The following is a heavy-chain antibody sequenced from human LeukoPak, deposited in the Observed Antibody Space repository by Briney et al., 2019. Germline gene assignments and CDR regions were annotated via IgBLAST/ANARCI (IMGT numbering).Heavy chain of an antibody. J-gene: IGHJ4*02. CDR3: ARLVAYCSSASCTDF. V-gene: IGHV4-59*01. CDR1: GGSITSYY. D-gene: IGHD2-2*01. CDR2: IYYSGST. Sequence: SETLSLTCTVSGGSITSYYWSWVRQPPGKGLEWIGYIYYSGSTSYNPSLKSRVTISLDTSRNQLSLKLGSVTTADTAVYYCARLVAYCSSASCTDFWGQGTLVTVSS.